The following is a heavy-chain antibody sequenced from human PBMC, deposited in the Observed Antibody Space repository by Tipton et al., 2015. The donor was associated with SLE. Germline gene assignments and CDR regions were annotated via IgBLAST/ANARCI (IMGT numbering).Heavy chain of an antibody. V-gene: IGHV4-39*07. D-gene: IGHD7-27*01. J-gene: IGHJ4*02. Sequence: GSLRLSCTVSGDSIISSSYYWGWIRQPPGKGLEWIGSMYYSGSTYYNPSLKSRVTISVDTSKNQFSLMLRSVTAADTAVYYCARLTPWGYDYWGPGMLVTVSS. CDR3: ARLTPWGYDY. CDR2: MYYSGST. CDR1: GDSIISSSYY.